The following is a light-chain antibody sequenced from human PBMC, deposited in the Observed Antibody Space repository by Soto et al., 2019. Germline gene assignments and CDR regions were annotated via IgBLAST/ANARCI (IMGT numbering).Light chain of an antibody. J-gene: IGKJ2*01. V-gene: IGKV3-20*01. CDR3: QQFGSSPPHT. CDR1: QVIGSRY. CDR2: GAS. Sequence: EIVMTQSPGTLSLSPGERATISCRASQVIGSRYLAWYHQKSGQAPRLLIYGASSRATGIPDRFSGSGSGTVFTLTISSLEHEYFGVYYCQQFGSSPPHTFGQGPKREIK.